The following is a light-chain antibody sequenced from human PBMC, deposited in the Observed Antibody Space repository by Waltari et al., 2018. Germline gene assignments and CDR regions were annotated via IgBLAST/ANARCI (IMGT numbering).Light chain of an antibody. CDR3: QQRTDRPPVT. Sequence: EVVFTQSPATLSLSPGERATLSCRASQSVSVYLAWYQQKPGQAPGLLIYDASDRATGVPARFSGSGSGTDFTLTISSLEPEDFAVYYCQQRTDRPPVTFGQGTRVEMK. V-gene: IGKV3-11*01. J-gene: IGKJ1*01. CDR1: QSVSVY. CDR2: DAS.